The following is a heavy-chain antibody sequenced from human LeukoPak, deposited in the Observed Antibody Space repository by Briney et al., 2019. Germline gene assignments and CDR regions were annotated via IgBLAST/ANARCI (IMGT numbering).Heavy chain of an antibody. D-gene: IGHD6-13*01. J-gene: IGHJ4*02. V-gene: IGHV3-33*01. CDR2: IWYDGSNK. Sequence: GGSLRLSCAASGFTFSSYGMHWVRQAPGKGLEWVAVIWYDGSNKYYADSVKGRFTISRDNPKNTLYLQMNSLRAEDTAVYYCARDPYSSSWHYYFDYWGQGTLVTVSS. CDR1: GFTFSSYG. CDR3: ARDPYSSSWHYYFDY.